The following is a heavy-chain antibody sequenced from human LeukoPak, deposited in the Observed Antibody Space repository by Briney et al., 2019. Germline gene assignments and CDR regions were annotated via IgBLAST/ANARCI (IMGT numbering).Heavy chain of an antibody. D-gene: IGHD2-15*01. CDR2: ISTDGTST. Sequence: PGGSLRLSCAASGFTFSRYWMHWVRQAPGKGLVWVSRISTDGTSTTYADSVKGRFTVSRDNAKNTLYLQMNSLRAEDTAVYFCERLAVLPDCSGGSCGFDSWGQGTLVTVSS. CDR1: GFTFSRYW. V-gene: IGHV3-74*01. CDR3: ERLAVLPDCSGGSCGFDS. J-gene: IGHJ4*02.